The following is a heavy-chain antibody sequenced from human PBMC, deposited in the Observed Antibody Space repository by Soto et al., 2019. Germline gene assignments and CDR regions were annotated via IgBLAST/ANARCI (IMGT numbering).Heavy chain of an antibody. CDR1: GFTFSDYY. D-gene: IGHD3-10*01. J-gene: IGHJ6*03. V-gene: IGHV3-11*01. Sequence: QVQLVESGGGLVKPGGSVRLSCAASGFTFSDYYMSWIRQAPGKGLEWVSYISSSGSTIYYADSVKGRFTISRDNAKNSLYLQMNILRAEDTAVYYCARSGVIDSHNYYYYYYMDVWGKGTTVTVSS. CDR3: ARSGVIDSHNYYYYYYMDV. CDR2: ISSSGSTI.